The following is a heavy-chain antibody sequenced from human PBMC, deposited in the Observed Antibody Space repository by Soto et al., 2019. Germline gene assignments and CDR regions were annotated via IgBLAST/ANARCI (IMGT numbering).Heavy chain of an antibody. CDR1: GGSISSGGYY. D-gene: IGHD4-17*01. CDR2: IYYSGST. V-gene: IGHV4-31*03. Sequence: QVQLQESGPGLVKPSQTLSLTCTVSGGSISSGGYYWSWIRQHPGKGLEWIGYIYYSGSTYYNPSLKSRVTRSVDTSKNQFSLKLSSVTAADTAVYYCARYNPPDYGDYSGFDYWGQGTLVTVSS. CDR3: ARYNPPDYGDYSGFDY. J-gene: IGHJ4*02.